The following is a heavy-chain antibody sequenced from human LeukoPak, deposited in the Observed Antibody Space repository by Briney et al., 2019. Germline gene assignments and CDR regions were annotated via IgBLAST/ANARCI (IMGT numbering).Heavy chain of an antibody. CDR2: INTDGGST. CDR3: ARGVLYYGSGSHLDY. D-gene: IGHD3-10*01. V-gene: IGHV3-74*01. CDR1: GFTFSSYW. Sequence: GGSLRLSCAASGFTFSSYWMHWVRQAPGKGLVWVSRINTDGGSTSYADSVKGRFTISRDSAKQTLYLQMNSLRAEDTAGYYCARGVLYYGSGSHLDYWGQGTLVTVSS. J-gene: IGHJ4*02.